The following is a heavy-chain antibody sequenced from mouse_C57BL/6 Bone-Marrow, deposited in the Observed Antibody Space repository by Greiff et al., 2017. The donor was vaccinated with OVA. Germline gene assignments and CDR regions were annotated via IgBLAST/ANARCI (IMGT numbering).Heavy chain of an antibody. Sequence: QVQLQHPGAELVKPGASVKLSCKASGYTFTSYWMHWVKQRPGQGLEWIGMIHPNSGSTNYNEKFKSKATLTVDKSSSTAYMQLSSLTSEDSAVYYCARSSITTVYYYAMDYWGQGTSVTVSS. D-gene: IGHD1-1*01. J-gene: IGHJ4*01. CDR1: GYTFTSYW. CDR2: IHPNSGST. CDR3: ARSSITTVYYYAMDY. V-gene: IGHV1-64*01.